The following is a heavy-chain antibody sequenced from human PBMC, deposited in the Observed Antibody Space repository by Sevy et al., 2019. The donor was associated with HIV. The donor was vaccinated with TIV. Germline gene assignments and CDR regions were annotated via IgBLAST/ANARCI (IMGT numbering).Heavy chain of an antibody. V-gene: IGHV3-48*03. CDR3: AREGGSYYEDTFDI. J-gene: IGHJ3*02. Sequence: GGSLRLSCAASGFSFSNYEMNWVRQAPGKGLEWVSYITGSGSTIYYADSVKGRFTISRDNAKNLLYLQMNSLRAEDTAVYYCAREGGSYYEDTFDIWGQGTMVTVSS. CDR1: GFSFSNYE. CDR2: ITGSGSTI. D-gene: IGHD1-26*01.